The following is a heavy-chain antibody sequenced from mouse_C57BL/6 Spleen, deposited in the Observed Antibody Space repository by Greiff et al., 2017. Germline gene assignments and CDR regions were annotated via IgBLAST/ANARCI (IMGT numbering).Heavy chain of an antibody. CDR1: GYAFSSSW. Sequence: QVQLQQSGPELVKPGASVKISCKASGYAFSSSWMNWVKQRPGKGLEWIGRIYPGDGDTNYNGKFKGKATLTADKSSSTAYMQLSSLTSEDSAVYFCARYSSYKDFDYWGQGTTLTVSS. CDR3: ARYSSYKDFDY. J-gene: IGHJ2*01. V-gene: IGHV1-82*01. D-gene: IGHD1-1*01. CDR2: IYPGDGDT.